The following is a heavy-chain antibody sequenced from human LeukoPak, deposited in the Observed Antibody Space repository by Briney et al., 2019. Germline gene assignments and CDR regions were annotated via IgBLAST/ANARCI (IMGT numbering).Heavy chain of an antibody. Sequence: ASVKVSCKASGYTFTSYGISWVRQASGQGLEWMGWINTNTGNPTYAQGFTGRFVFSLDTSVSTAYLQISSLKAEDTAVYYCHLRSGWYFDYWGQGTLVTVSS. V-gene: IGHV7-4-1*02. CDR1: GYTFTSYG. CDR3: HLRSGWYFDY. J-gene: IGHJ4*02. D-gene: IGHD6-19*01. CDR2: INTNTGNP.